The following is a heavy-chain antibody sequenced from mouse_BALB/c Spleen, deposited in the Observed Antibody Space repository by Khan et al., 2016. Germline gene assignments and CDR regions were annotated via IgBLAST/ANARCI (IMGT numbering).Heavy chain of an antibody. V-gene: IGHV10-1*02. J-gene: IGHJ1*01. CDR2: IRPKSNNLST. D-gene: IGHD1-1*01. CDR3: VRQNLRWYFDV. Sequence: EVQLVESGGGLVQPKGSLKLSCAASGFTFNTYAMYWVRQAPGQGLEWVARIRPKSNNLSTYYADSVKDRFTISRDDSQSMLYLQRNNLKTEDTAMYYCVRQNLRWYFDVWGAGTTVTVSS. CDR1: GFTFNTYA.